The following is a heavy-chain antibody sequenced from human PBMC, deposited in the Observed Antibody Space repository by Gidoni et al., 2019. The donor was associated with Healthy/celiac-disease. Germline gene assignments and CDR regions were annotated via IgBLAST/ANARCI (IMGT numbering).Heavy chain of an antibody. J-gene: IGHJ5*02. CDR1: GGSISSSSYY. CDR3: ARHNKANWFDP. V-gene: IGHV4-39*01. Sequence: QLQLQESGPGLVKPSETLSLTCTVSGGSISSSSYYWGWIRQPPGKGLEWIGSIYYSGSTYYNPSLKSRVTISVDTSKNQFSLKLSSVTAADTAVYYCARHNKANWFDPWGQGTLVTVSS. CDR2: IYYSGST.